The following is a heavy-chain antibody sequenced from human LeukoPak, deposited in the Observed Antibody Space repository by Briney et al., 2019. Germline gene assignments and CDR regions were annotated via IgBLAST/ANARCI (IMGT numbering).Heavy chain of an antibody. CDR3: ARVWSPPYTSSWPYYFDY. J-gene: IGHJ4*02. D-gene: IGHD6-13*01. V-gene: IGHV3-21*01. CDR2: ISSSSSYI. Sequence: GGSLRLSCAASGFSFSSYSMNWVRQVPGKGLEWVSSISSSSSYIYYVDSVKGRFTISRDNAKNSLYLQMNSLRAEDTAVYYCARVWSPPYTSSWPYYFDYWGQGTLVTVSS. CDR1: GFSFSSYS.